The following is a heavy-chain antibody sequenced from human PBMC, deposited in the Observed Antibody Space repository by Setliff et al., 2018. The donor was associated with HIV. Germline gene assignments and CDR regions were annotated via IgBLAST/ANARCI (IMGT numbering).Heavy chain of an antibody. D-gene: IGHD1-1*01. Sequence: ASVKVSCKASGYTFTNHPLYWVRQAPGQRLEWMGWINAVNGNTRYSQKFQGRVTITRDTSASTAYMELSSLTSQDKAVYYCARDRATGKPPLLTWYFDLWGRGTLVTVSS. J-gene: IGHJ2*01. CDR2: INAVNGNT. CDR3: ARDRATGKPPLLTWYFDL. CDR1: GYTFTNHP. V-gene: IGHV1-3*01.